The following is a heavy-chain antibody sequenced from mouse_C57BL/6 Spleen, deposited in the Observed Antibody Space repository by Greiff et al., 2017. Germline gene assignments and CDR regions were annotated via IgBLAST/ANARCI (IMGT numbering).Heavy chain of an antibody. CDR1: GYTFTDYE. D-gene: IGHD3-1*01. CDR3: TIGGLIDY. Sequence: PVKQSGAELVRPGASVTLSCKASGYTFTDYEMHWVKQTPVHGLEWIGAIDPETGGTAYNQKFKGKAILTADKSSSTAYMELRSLTSEDSAVYYCTIGGLIDYWGQGTTLTVSS. V-gene: IGHV1-15*01. CDR2: IDPETGGT. J-gene: IGHJ2*01.